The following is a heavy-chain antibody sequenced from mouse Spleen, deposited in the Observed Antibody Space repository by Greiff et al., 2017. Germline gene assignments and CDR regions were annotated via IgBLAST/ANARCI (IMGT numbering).Heavy chain of an antibody. V-gene: IGHV1-82*01. J-gene: IGHJ1*01. CDR2: IYPGDGDT. Sequence: QVQLQQSGPELVKPGASVKISCKASGYAFSSSWMNWVKQRPGKGLEWIGRIYPGDGDTNYNGKFKGKATLTADKSSSTAYMQLSSLTSEDSAVYFCARSGIGELHYYGRYFDVWGAGTTVTVSS. D-gene: IGHD1-2*01. CDR1: GYAFSSSW. CDR3: ARSGIGELHYYGRYFDV.